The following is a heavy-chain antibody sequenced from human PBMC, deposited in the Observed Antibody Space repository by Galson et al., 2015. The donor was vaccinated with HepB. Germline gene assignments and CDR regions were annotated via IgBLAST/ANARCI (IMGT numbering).Heavy chain of an antibody. Sequence: SLRLSCAASGFTFSSSGLHWVRQAPGKGLEWVAVISYDGSNKYYADSVKGRFTISRDNSKNTLYLQMNSLRAEDTAVYYCAKDFPGASPDYWGQGTLVTVSS. J-gene: IGHJ4*02. CDR3: AKDFPGASPDY. V-gene: IGHV3-30*18. CDR2: ISYDGSNK. CDR1: GFTFSSSG. D-gene: IGHD1-26*01.